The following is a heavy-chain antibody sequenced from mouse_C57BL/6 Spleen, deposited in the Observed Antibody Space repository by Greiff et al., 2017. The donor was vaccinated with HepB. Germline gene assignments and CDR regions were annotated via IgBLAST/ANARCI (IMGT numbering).Heavy chain of an antibody. Sequence: EVQLQQSGEGLVKPGGSLKLSCAASGFTFSSYAMSWVRQTPEKRLEWVAYISSGGDYIYYADTVKGRFTISRDNARNTLYLQMSSLKSEDTAMYYCTREKDYYGRGYFDVWGTGTTVTVSS. CDR3: TREKDYYGRGYFDV. V-gene: IGHV5-9-1*02. J-gene: IGHJ1*03. D-gene: IGHD1-2*01. CDR2: ISSGGDYI. CDR1: GFTFSSYA.